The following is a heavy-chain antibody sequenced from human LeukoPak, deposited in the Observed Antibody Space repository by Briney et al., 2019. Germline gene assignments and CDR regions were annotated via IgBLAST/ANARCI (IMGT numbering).Heavy chain of an antibody. J-gene: IGHJ4*02. CDR3: AKVGSSGWHFDY. V-gene: IGHV3-23*01. CDR1: GFTFSTSV. CDR2: ISGSGGST. Sequence: GGSLRLSCAASGFTFSTSVMRWVRQAPGKGLEWVSTISGSGGSTYYADSVKGRFTISRDNSKNTLYLQMSTLRAEDTAVYYCAKVGSSGWHFDYWGQGTLVTVSS. D-gene: IGHD6-19*01.